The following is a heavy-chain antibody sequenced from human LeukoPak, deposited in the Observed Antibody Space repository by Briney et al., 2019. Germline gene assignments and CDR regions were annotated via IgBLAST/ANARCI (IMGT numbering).Heavy chain of an antibody. J-gene: IGHJ4*02. D-gene: IGHD2-15*01. V-gene: IGHV4-59*08. Sequence: SETLSLTCTVSGDSISGVYWSWIRQPPGKGLEWIGYVYYSGDTNYNPSLKSRVTMSLDTSKNQVSLRLSSVTAADTAVYYCARHPFATPFDHWGRGTPLTVSS. CDR3: ARHPFATPFDH. CDR1: GDSISGVY. CDR2: VYYSGDT.